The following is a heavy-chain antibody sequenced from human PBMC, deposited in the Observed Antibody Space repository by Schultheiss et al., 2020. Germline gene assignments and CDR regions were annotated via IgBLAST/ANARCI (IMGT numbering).Heavy chain of an antibody. D-gene: IGHD6-19*01. CDR1: GDSISSSN. Sequence: GTLSLTCAVSGDSISSSNWWNWVRQPPGKGLEWVSSISSSSSYIYYADSVKGRFTISRDNAKNSLYLQMNSLRDEDTAVYYCARGRAVRCDYWGQGTLVTVSS. J-gene: IGHJ4*02. CDR2: ISSSSSYI. V-gene: IGHV3-21*01. CDR3: ARGRAVRCDY.